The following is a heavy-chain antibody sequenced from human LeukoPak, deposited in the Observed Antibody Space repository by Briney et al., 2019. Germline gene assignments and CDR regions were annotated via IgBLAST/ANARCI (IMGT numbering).Heavy chain of an antibody. CDR1: GGSISSSSYY. J-gene: IGHJ5*02. D-gene: IGHD5-24*01. V-gene: IGHV4-39*07. CDR3: ARDSPRDGYFNWFDP. Sequence: SETLSLTCTVSGGSISSSSYYWGWIRQPPGKGLGWFGGIYYSGSTYYNPSLKSRVTISVDTSKNQFSLKLSSVTAADTAVYYCARDSPRDGYFNWFDPWGQGTLVTVSS. CDR2: IYYSGST.